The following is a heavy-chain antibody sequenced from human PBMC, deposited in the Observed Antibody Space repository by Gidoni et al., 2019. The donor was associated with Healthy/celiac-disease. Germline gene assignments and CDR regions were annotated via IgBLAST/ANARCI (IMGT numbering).Heavy chain of an antibody. Sequence: EVQLVESGGGLVKPGGSLRLSCAASGFPFSSYSMNWVRQAPGKGLEWVSSISSSSSYIYYADSVKGRFTISRDNAKNSLYLQMNSLRAEDTAVYYCARAPMDCSGGSCYYDYWGQGTLVTVSS. J-gene: IGHJ4*02. CDR1: GFPFSSYS. CDR3: ARAPMDCSGGSCYYDY. CDR2: ISSSSSYI. D-gene: IGHD2-15*01. V-gene: IGHV3-21*01.